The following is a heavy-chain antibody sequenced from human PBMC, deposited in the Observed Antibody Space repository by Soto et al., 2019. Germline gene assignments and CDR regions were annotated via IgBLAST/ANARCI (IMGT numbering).Heavy chain of an antibody. J-gene: IGHJ4*02. D-gene: IGHD3-10*01. CDR1: GYTFTSYG. CDR3: ARDNKSPIPPFRGDY. Sequence: QVQLVQSGAEVKKPGASVKVSCKASGYTFTSYGMSWVRQAPGQGLEWMGWISAYNGNTNYAEKLQGRVTRTTDTSKSTAYMELRNLRSDDTAVYYCARDNKSPIPPFRGDYWGQGTLVTVSS. CDR2: ISAYNGNT. V-gene: IGHV1-18*01.